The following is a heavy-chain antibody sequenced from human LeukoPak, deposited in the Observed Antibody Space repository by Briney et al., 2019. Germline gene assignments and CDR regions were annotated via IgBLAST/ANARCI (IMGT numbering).Heavy chain of an antibody. Sequence: SETLSLTCTVSGGSISSYYWTWIRQPAGKGLEWIGRIYASGSTNYNPSLKSRGTMSVDTSKNQFSLKPTSVTAADTAVYYCAREYSSSSGKNAFDIWGQGTMVTVSS. CDR2: IYASGST. D-gene: IGHD6-6*01. V-gene: IGHV4-4*07. CDR1: GGSISSYY. J-gene: IGHJ3*02. CDR3: AREYSSSSGKNAFDI.